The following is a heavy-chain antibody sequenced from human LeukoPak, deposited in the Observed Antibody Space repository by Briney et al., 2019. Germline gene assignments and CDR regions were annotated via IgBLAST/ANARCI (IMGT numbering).Heavy chain of an antibody. CDR3: AKDSTGNWNNFDY. Sequence: GGSLRLSCAASGFTFDDYAMHWVRQAPGKGLEWVSGISWNSGSIGYADSVKGRFTISRDNAKNSLYLQMNSLRAEDTALYYCAKDSTGNWNNFDYWGQGTLVTVSS. J-gene: IGHJ4*02. CDR1: GFTFDDYA. CDR2: ISWNSGSI. D-gene: IGHD1/OR15-1a*01. V-gene: IGHV3-9*01.